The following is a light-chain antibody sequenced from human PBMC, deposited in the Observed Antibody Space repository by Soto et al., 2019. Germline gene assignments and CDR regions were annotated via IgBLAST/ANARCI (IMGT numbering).Light chain of an antibody. CDR1: SSDVGGYNY. CDR3: SSYTSSSTLV. CDR2: EVS. J-gene: IGLJ1*01. V-gene: IGLV2-14*01. Sequence: QPASVSGSPGQSITISCTGTSSDVGGYNYVSWYQQHPGKAPKLMIYEVSNRPSGVSNRFSGSKSGNTASLTISGLQAEDEADYYCSSYTSSSTLVFGSGTKLTVL.